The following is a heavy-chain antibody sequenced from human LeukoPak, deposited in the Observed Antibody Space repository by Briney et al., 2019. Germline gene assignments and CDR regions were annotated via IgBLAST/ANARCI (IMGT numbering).Heavy chain of an antibody. D-gene: IGHD2-15*01. Sequence: GGSLRLSCAASGFTFSIYGMNWVRQAPGEGLEWVASISSDSTNIYYTDSVKGRFTISRDNAKNSLYLQMNSPILEDTAVYYCARDGSGSGDYWGQGTLVTVSS. CDR2: ISSDSTNI. CDR1: GFTFSIYG. CDR3: ARDGSGSGDY. V-gene: IGHV3-21*01. J-gene: IGHJ4*02.